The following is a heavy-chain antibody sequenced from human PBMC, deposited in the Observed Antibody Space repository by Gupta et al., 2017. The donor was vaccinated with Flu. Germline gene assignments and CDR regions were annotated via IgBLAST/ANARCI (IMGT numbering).Heavy chain of an antibody. V-gene: IGHV1-8*01. CDR1: GYTFTNYD. CDR2: MNPSSGNT. CDR3: ARSPLSHDGNGYYLSDWYFDL. D-gene: IGHD3-22*01. J-gene: IGHJ2*01. Sequence: QVQLVQSGAEVKKPGASVKVSCKASGYTFTNYDINWVRQATGQGLEWMGWMNPSSGNTGYAQKFQGRVTMTRDTSLRTAYMDLSSLRSEDTAVYYCARSPLSHDGNGYYLSDWYFDLWGRGTLVTVSS.